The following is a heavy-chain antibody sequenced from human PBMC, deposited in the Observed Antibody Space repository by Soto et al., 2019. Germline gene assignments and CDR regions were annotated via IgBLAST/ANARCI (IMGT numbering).Heavy chain of an antibody. D-gene: IGHD2-8*01. CDR2: IYYSGST. CDR1: GDSIGTINYY. Sequence: QLQLQESGPGLVKPSETLSVTCSVSGDSIGTINYYWGWLRQTPGKGPEWIGSIYYSGSTHYTPYLRGRFTISVETSKNQFSLRLSSVTAADTAVYYCARHPGYTVPTVYATHYFDDWGQGVLVTVSS. CDR3: ARHPGYTVPTVYATHYFDD. J-gene: IGHJ4*02. V-gene: IGHV4-39*01.